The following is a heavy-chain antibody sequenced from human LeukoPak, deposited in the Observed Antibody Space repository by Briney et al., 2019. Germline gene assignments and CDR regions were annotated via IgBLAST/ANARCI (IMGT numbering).Heavy chain of an antibody. CDR1: GFIFSDFG. D-gene: IGHD6-19*01. J-gene: IGHJ4*02. CDR2: IRSDGSKK. CDR3: ARYSSGWPFDT. V-gene: IGHV3-30*02. Sequence: GVSLRLSCAASGFIFSDFGMHWVRQAPGKGLEWVAFIRSDGSKKYYADSVKGRFSISRDDSNRTLYLQMTSLRPEDTAFYFCARYSSGWPFDTWGQGTLVTVSS.